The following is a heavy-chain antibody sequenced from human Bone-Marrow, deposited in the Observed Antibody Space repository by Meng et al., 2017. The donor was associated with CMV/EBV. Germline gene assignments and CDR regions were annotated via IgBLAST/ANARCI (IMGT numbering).Heavy chain of an antibody. J-gene: IGHJ4*02. Sequence: GESLKISCAASGFTFSSYWMHWVRQAPGKGLVWVSRINSDGSSTSYADSVKGRFTISRDNAKNTLYLQMNSLRAEDTAVYYCAKGSGYYYGSGSYLDYWGQGTLVTVSS. CDR1: GFTFSSYW. CDR2: INSDGSST. V-gene: IGHV3-74*01. CDR3: AKGSGYYYGSGSYLDY. D-gene: IGHD3-10*01.